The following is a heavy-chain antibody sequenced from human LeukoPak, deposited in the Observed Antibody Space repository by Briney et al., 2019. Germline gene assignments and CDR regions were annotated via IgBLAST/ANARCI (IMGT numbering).Heavy chain of an antibody. CDR3: ARDPNHYNSSGYPNWFDP. Sequence: GGSLRLSCAASGFTFSSYSMNWVRQAPGKGLEWVSSISSSSSYIYYADSVKGRFTISRDNAKNSLYLQMNSLRAEDTAVYYCARDPNHYNSSGYPNWFDPGGQGTLVTFS. CDR2: ISSSSSYI. V-gene: IGHV3-21*01. CDR1: GFTFSSYS. D-gene: IGHD3-22*01. J-gene: IGHJ5*02.